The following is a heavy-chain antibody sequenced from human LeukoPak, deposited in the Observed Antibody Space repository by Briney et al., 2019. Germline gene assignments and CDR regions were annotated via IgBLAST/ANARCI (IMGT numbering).Heavy chain of an antibody. CDR1: GGSFSGYY. CDR3: ARGNIAAAGTGFYFDY. Sequence: SETLSLTCAVYGGSFSGYYWSWIRQPPGKGLEWIGYIYYSGSTNYNPSLKSRVTISVDTSKNQFSLKLSSVTAADTAVYYCARGNIAAAGTGFYFDYWGQGTLVTVSS. D-gene: IGHD6-13*01. J-gene: IGHJ4*02. V-gene: IGHV4-59*08. CDR2: IYYSGST.